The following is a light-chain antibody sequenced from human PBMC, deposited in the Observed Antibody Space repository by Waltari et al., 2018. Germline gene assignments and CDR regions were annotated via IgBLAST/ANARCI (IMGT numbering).Light chain of an antibody. CDR2: EGS. Sequence: DIHMTQSPSSVSASVGDRVTITCRATQAINIWLVWYQRKPGKAPNVLFYEGSTLQGGVPSRFGGSVAATDLTLTISSLQPEDVATYYCQQTNRFPYTFGQGTKLEI. V-gene: IGKV1D-12*01. J-gene: IGKJ2*01. CDR3: QQTNRFPYT. CDR1: QAINIW.